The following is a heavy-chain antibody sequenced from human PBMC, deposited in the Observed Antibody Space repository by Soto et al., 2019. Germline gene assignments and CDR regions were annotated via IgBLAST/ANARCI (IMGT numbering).Heavy chain of an antibody. CDR1: GASISTYS. D-gene: IGHD2-8*02. Sequence: QVQLQESGPGLVKPSETLSLTCTVSGASISTYSWSWIRQSPGKGLEWVASMSFNGSTTYSPSLKWPVTISDDSPKNQVSLKLSPVTAGDTAIYYGARRVLAWCCNDGPCINWFDVWGQGTLVTVSS. CDR3: ARRVLAWCCNDGPCINWFDV. V-gene: IGHV4-59*08. CDR2: MSFNGST. J-gene: IGHJ5*02.